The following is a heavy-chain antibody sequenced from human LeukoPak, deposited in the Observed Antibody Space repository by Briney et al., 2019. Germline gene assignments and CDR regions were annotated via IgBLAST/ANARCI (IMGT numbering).Heavy chain of an antibody. D-gene: IGHD1-20*01. Sequence: SQTLSLTCSVSGASISSGDHYWSWIRQPAGKGLEWVGRVYTSGSTTYNPSLKSRVTISVDTSTNQFSLELSSVTAADTAVYYCVTANQRSTYYFDYWGQGTLVTVSS. CDR2: VYTSGST. CDR1: GASISSGDHY. CDR3: VTANQRSTYYFDY. V-gene: IGHV4-61*02. J-gene: IGHJ4*02.